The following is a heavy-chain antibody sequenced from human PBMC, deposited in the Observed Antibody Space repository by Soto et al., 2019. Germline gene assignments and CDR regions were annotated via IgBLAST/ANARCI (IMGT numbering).Heavy chain of an antibody. J-gene: IGHJ4*02. V-gene: IGHV3-23*01. CDR3: AKPDS. Sequence: EVQLLESGGGLVQPGGSLRLSCAASGFTFSTYVMSWVRQAPGKGLEWVSTIIGSGTSTYYADSVKGRFTISRDNSRNTLYLKLNSLRAEDTPVYYCAKPDSWGQGTLVTVSS. CDR1: GFTFSTYV. CDR2: IIGSGTST.